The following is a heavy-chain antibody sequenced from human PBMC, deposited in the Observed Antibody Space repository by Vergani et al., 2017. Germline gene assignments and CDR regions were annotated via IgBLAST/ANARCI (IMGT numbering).Heavy chain of an antibody. CDR2: IYYSGST. D-gene: IGHD6-13*01. CDR1: GGSIRSSSYY. CDR3: ARPYRSSWYGNWFDP. Sequence: QLQLQESGPGLVKPSETLSLTCTVSGGSIRSSSYYWGWIRQPPGKGLEWIGSIYYSGSTYYNPSLKSRVTISVDTSKNQFSLKLSSVTAADTAVYYCARPYRSSWYGNWFDPWGQGTLVTVSS. V-gene: IGHV4-39*01. J-gene: IGHJ5*02.